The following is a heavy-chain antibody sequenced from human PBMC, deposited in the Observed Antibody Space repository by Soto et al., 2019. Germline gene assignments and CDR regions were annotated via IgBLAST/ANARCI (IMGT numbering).Heavy chain of an antibody. CDR2: ISYSGTI. CDR3: ARVIGGRKLLAY. V-gene: IGHV4-59*02. Sequence: SETLSLTCTVSGASVNNDYWTWIRQSAGKGLECIGYISYSGTINYNPSFRSRVSMSLDTSKNQFYLRLSSVAAADTAFYYCARVIGGRKLLAYWGQGTLVTVSS. J-gene: IGHJ4*02. D-gene: IGHD3-16*01. CDR1: GASVNNDY.